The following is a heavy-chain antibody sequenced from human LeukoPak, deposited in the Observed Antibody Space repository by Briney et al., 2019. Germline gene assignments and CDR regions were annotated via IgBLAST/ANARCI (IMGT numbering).Heavy chain of an antibody. V-gene: IGHV3-11*06. D-gene: IGHD3-10*01. CDR3: ARTQLGELPRPENWFDP. Sequence: GGSLRLSCAASGFTVSDYYMSWIRQAPGKGLEWVSYISSSSSYTNYADSVKGRFTISRDNAKNSLYLQMNSLRAEDTAVYYCARTQLGELPRPENWFDPWGQGTLVTVSS. J-gene: IGHJ5*02. CDR1: GFTVSDYY. CDR2: ISSSSSYT.